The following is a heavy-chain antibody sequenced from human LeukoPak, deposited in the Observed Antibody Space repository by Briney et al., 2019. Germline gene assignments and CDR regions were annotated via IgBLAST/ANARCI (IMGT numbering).Heavy chain of an antibody. V-gene: IGHV3-21*01. CDR1: GLTFSNYA. CDR2: ISSSSSYI. J-gene: IGHJ4*02. CDR3: ASRGSYVPFDY. Sequence: GGSLRLSCAASGLTFSNYAMNWVRQAPGKGLEWVSSISSSSSYIYYADSVKGRFTISRDNAKNSLYLQMNSLRAEDTAVYYCASRGSYVPFDYWGQGTLVTVSS. D-gene: IGHD3-16*01.